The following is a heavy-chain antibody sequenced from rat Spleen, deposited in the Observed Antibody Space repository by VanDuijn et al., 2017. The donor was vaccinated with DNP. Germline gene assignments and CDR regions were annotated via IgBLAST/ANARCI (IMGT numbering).Heavy chain of an antibody. J-gene: IGHJ2*01. D-gene: IGHD1-4*01. CDR2: ITDTGYNT. Sequence: EVRLVESGGGLVQPGRSLKLSCAASGFTFKNHWMTWIRQAPGKGLEWVASITDTGYNTYYPDSVKGRFTISRDNAKSTLYLQMDSLRSEDTATYYCAGRPPPTRGPFDYWGQGVTVTVSS. V-gene: IGHV5-31*01. CDR1: GFTFKNHW. CDR3: AGRPPPTRGPFDY.